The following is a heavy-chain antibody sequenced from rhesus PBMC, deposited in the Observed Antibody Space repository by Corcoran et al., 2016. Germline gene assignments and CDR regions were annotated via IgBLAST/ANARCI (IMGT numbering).Heavy chain of an antibody. CDR3: ARRSADDYGYYVGVDS. Sequence: QVQLVQSGAEVKQPGASVTVSCKTSGYTFSTYGMTWVRQAPGERLEWMGRISTDTGKPTNAQGFKERLTFSMDTSSSSGDRQISSLKAEDTAVDYCARRSADDYGYYVGVDSWGQGVVVTVSS. CDR1: GYTFSTYG. CDR2: ISTDTGKP. V-gene: IGHV7-114*01. J-gene: IGHJ6*01. D-gene: IGHD3-9*01.